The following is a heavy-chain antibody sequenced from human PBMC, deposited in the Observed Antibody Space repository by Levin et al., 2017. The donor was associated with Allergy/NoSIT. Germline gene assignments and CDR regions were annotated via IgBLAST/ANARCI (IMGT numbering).Heavy chain of an antibody. D-gene: IGHD6-13*01. Sequence: SETLSLTCAVSGGSISSSNWWSWVRQPPGKGLEWIGEIYHSGSTNYNPSLKSRVTISVDKSKNQFPLKLSSVAAAETGVYYWARGGPGRGIAAAGIVGAFDIWGQGTMVTVSS. V-gene: IGHV4-4*02. CDR1: GGSISSSNW. CDR2: IYHSGST. CDR3: ARGGPGRGIAAAGIVGAFDI. J-gene: IGHJ3*02.